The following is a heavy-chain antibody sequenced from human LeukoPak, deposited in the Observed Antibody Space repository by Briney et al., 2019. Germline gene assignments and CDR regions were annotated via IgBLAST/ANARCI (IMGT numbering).Heavy chain of an antibody. CDR1: GGSISSYY. V-gene: IGHV4-59*01. CDR2: IYYSGST. CDR3: ARDLGWSGIDY. J-gene: IGHJ4*02. D-gene: IGHD3-3*01. Sequence: SETLSPTCTVSGGSISSYYWSWIRQPPGKGLEWIGYIYYSGSTNYNPSLKSRVTISVDTSKNQFSLKLSSVTAADTAVYYCARDLGWSGIDYWGQGTLVTVSS.